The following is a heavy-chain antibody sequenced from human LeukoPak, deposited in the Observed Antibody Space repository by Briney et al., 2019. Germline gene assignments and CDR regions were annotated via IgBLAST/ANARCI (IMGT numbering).Heavy chain of an antibody. J-gene: IGHJ4*02. CDR3: ARFLRRGTFDY. D-gene: IGHD3-3*01. CDR1: GFTFSDYY. V-gene: IGHV3-11*04. Sequence: KAGGSLRLSCAASGFTFSDYYMSWIRQAPGKGLEWVSYISSSGSIIYYADSVKGRFTISRDNAKNSLYLQMKSLRAEDTAVYYCARFLRRGTFDYWGQGTLVTVSS. CDR2: ISSSGSII.